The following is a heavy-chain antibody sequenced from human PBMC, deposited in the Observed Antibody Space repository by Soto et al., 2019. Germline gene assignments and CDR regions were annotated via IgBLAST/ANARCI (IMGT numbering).Heavy chain of an antibody. J-gene: IGHJ4*02. Sequence: QVQLVQSGAEVKKPGSSVKVSCKASGGTFSSYIISWVRQAPGQVLEWMGRVIPILGIANYAQKFQGRVTTTADKSTSTAYMELSSLRSEDTAVYYCARFPQTAIVGAAYFDYWGQGTLVTVSS. CDR1: GGTFSSYI. D-gene: IGHD1-26*01. CDR3: ARFPQTAIVGAAYFDY. CDR2: VIPILGIA. V-gene: IGHV1-69*02.